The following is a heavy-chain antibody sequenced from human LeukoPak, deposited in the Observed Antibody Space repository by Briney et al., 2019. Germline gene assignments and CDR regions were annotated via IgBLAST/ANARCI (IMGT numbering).Heavy chain of an antibody. J-gene: IGHJ5*01. CDR1: GFTFSSYS. CDR3: ARVRRSLNWFDS. D-gene: IGHD3-3*01. CDR2: ISSSSSYI. V-gene: IGHV3-21*01. Sequence: GGSLRLSCAASGFTFSSYSMNWVRQAPGKGLEWVSSISSSSSYIYYADSVKGRFTISRDNAKNSLYLQMNSLRAEDTAVYYCARVRRSLNWFDSWGQGTLVTVSS.